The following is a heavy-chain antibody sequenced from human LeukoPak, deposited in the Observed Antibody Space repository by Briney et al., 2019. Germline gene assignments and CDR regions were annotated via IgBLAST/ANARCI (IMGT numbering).Heavy chain of an antibody. J-gene: IGHJ4*02. Sequence: PSETLSLTCTVSGGSITEYYGSWIRQPPGKGLEWIGSIDKSGSTSYNSNYSPSLQRRLVMSVDTSKRDVSLNLLSVTAADTAVYFCASLGGTYDYWGQGILVTVSP. V-gene: IGHV4-59*08. D-gene: IGHD1-26*01. CDR1: GGSITEYY. CDR2: IDKSGSTSYNS. CDR3: ASLGGTYDY.